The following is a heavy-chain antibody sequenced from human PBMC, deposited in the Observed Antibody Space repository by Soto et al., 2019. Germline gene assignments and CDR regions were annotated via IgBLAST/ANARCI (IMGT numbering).Heavy chain of an antibody. V-gene: IGHV3-23*01. Sequence: PGGSLRLSCAASGFIFSNFAMNWVRQAPGKGPEWVSGIGNSGASTNFAGSLRGRFTISRDNFKNTLYLQMNNLRAEDTAIYYCARSVFGSGGPDGGQGTQVTVPS. CDR1: GFIFSNFA. J-gene: IGHJ4*02. CDR3: ARSVFGSGGPD. D-gene: IGHD6-19*01. CDR2: IGNSGAST.